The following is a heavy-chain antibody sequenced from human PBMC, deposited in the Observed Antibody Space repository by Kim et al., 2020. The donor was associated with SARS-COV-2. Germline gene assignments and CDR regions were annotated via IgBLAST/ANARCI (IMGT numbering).Heavy chain of an antibody. CDR1: GFTFSSYG. D-gene: IGHD2-2*01. V-gene: IGHV3-33*01. CDR2: IWYDGSNK. CDR3: ARVQDQLGQYYYYYGMDV. Sequence: GGSLRLSCAASGFTFSSYGMHWVRQAPGKGLEWVAVIWYDGSNKYYADSVKGRFTISRDNSKNTLYLQMNSLRAEDTAVYYCARVQDQLGQYYYYYGMDVWGQGTTVTVSS. J-gene: IGHJ6*02.